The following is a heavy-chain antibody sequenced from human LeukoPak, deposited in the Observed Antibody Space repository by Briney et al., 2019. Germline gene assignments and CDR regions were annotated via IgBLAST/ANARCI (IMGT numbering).Heavy chain of an antibody. Sequence: SETLSLTCAVYGGSFSGYYWSWIRQPPGKGLEWIGEINHSGSTNYNPSLKSRVTISVDTSKNQFSLKLSSVTAADTAVYFCARNYYDTKKPWDWGQGTLVTVSS. CDR2: INHSGST. V-gene: IGHV4-34*01. CDR3: ARNYYDTKKPWD. J-gene: IGHJ4*02. CDR1: GGSFSGYY. D-gene: IGHD3-22*01.